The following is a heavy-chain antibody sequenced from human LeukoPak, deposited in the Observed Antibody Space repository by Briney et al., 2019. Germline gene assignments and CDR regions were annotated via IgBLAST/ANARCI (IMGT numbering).Heavy chain of an antibody. J-gene: IGHJ4*02. CDR2: IDWDDDK. CDR3: ARMIGFGEFLYFDY. Sequence: ESGPALVEPTQTLTLTCTFSGFSLRTTGKRVSWIRQPPGKAPEWFARIDWDDDKFYSTSLKTRLTISKDTSKDQVVLTMTNMDPVDTATYYCARMIGFGEFLYFDYWGQGILVTVSS. D-gene: IGHD3-10*01. V-gene: IGHV2-70*04. CDR1: GFSLRTTGKR.